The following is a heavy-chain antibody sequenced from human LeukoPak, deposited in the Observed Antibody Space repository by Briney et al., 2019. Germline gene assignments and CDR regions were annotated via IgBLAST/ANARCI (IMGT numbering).Heavy chain of an antibody. CDR3: ARDSYDFWSGYSTIDY. V-gene: IGHV4-59*01. J-gene: IGHJ4*02. CDR2: IYYSGST. CDR1: GGSISSYY. D-gene: IGHD3-3*01. Sequence: SETLSLTCTVSGGSISSYYWSWIRQPPGKGLEWIGYIYYSGSTNYNPSLKSRVTISVDTSKNQFSLKLSSVTAADTAVYYCARDSYDFWSGYSTIDYWGQGTLVTVSS.